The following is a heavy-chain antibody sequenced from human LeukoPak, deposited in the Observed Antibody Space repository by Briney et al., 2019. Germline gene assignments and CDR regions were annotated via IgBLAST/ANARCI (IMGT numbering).Heavy chain of an antibody. CDR1: GGTFSSYG. CDR2: IIPIFGTA. Sequence: SVKVSCKASGGTFSSYGISWVRQAPGQGLEWMGGIIPIFGTANYAQKFQGRVTITADESTSTAYMELSSLRSEDTAVYYCARLSGYSYVHFDYWGQGTLVTVSS. J-gene: IGHJ4*02. D-gene: IGHD5-18*01. CDR3: ARLSGYSYVHFDY. V-gene: IGHV1-69*01.